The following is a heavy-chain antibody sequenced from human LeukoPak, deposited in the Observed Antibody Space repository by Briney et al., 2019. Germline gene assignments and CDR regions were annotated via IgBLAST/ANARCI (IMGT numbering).Heavy chain of an antibody. Sequence: KPSETLSLTCTVSGGSISSSSYYWGWIRQPPGKGLEWIGEINHSGSTNYNPSLKSRVTISVDTSKNQFSLKLSSVTAADTAVYYCARGDNYGGNSGIDYWGQGTLVTVSS. V-gene: IGHV4-39*07. CDR2: INHSGST. D-gene: IGHD4-23*01. CDR1: GGSISSSSYY. CDR3: ARGDNYGGNSGIDY. J-gene: IGHJ4*02.